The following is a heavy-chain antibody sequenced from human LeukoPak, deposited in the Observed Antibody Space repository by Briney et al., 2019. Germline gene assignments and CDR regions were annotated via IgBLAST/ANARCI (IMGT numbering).Heavy chain of an antibody. D-gene: IGHD7-27*01. CDR2: IYYSGST. Sequence: SETLSLTCTVSGGSISSSSYYWGWIRQPPGKGLEWIGSIYYSGSTYYNPSLKSRVTISVDTSKNQFSLELSSVPAAATAVYYCARKKLGTEDAFDIWGQGTMVTVSS. J-gene: IGHJ3*02. V-gene: IGHV4-39*07. CDR3: ARKKLGTEDAFDI. CDR1: GGSISSSSYY.